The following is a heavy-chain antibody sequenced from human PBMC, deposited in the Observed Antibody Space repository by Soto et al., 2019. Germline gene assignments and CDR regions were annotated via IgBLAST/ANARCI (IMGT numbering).Heavy chain of an antibody. V-gene: IGHV3-7*03. CDR3: TSDRYPRFYHGSGSYPYY. CDR2: IKTDGSET. D-gene: IGHD3-10*01. CDR1: GFTFSSFW. J-gene: IGHJ4*02. Sequence: GGSLRLSCAASGFTFSSFWMSWVRQAPGKGLEWVANIKTDGSETHYVDSVKGRFTISRDNPKTSMFLQMNSLRVEDTAVYFCTSDRYPRFYHGSGSYPYYWGQGTPVTVSS.